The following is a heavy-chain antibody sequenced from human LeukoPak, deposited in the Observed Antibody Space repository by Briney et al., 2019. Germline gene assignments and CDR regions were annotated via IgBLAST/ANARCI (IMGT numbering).Heavy chain of an antibody. D-gene: IGHD3-10*01. CDR1: GFTFESYG. CDR3: AKALNYYGLNYFDH. Sequence: GRSLRLSCAASGFTFESYGMHWVRQAPGKGLEWVAVISYDGSNKYYADSVRGRFTFSRDNSKNTLYLQMNSLRPEDTAVYFCAKALNYYGLNYFDHWGQGTLVTVSS. V-gene: IGHV3-30*18. CDR2: ISYDGSNK. J-gene: IGHJ4*02.